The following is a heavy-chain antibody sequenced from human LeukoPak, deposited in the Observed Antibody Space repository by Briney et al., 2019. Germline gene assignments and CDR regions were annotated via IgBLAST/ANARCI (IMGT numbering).Heavy chain of an antibody. Sequence: SETLSLTCTVSGGSISSSSYYWGWIRQPPGKGLEWIGSIYYSGSTYYNPSLKSRVTISVDTSKNQFSLKLSSVTAADTAVYYCARHPTIRMVRGVITWYFDYWGQGTLVTVSS. CDR2: IYYSGST. V-gene: IGHV4-39*01. CDR1: GGSISSSSYY. J-gene: IGHJ4*02. CDR3: ARHPTIRMVRGVITWYFDY. D-gene: IGHD3-10*01.